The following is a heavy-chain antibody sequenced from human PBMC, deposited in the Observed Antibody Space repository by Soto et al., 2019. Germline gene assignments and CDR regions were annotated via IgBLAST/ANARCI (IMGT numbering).Heavy chain of an antibody. Sequence: QVQLVQSGAEVKKPGASVKVSCKASGYTFTSYDINWVRQATGQGLEWMGWMNPNSGNTGYAQKFQGRVTMTRNTSISTAYMELSSMRSEDTAVYYCARVSWDSSGWLFDYWGQGTLVTVSS. CDR3: ARVSWDSSGWLFDY. D-gene: IGHD6-19*01. CDR2: MNPNSGNT. CDR1: GYTFTSYD. J-gene: IGHJ4*02. V-gene: IGHV1-8*01.